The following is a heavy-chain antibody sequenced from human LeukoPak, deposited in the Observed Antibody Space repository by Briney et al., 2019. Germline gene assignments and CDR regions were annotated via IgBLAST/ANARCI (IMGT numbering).Heavy chain of an antibody. V-gene: IGHV5-51*01. CDR3: AILNHPDGRVY. Sequence: GAPLQISGQCFGYTFTTSWIGGGRELPGKGGERRVIIYAGNSDTKYRPSFQGQVSISTDRSINTAYLQWSSLQASDTAIYYCAILNHPDGRVYWGQGTPVTVSS. CDR2: IYAGNSDT. D-gene: IGHD5-24*01. J-gene: IGHJ4*02. CDR1: GYTFTTSW.